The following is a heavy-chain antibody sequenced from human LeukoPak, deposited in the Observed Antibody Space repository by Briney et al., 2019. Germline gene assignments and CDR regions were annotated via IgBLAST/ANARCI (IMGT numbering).Heavy chain of an antibody. CDR1: GFTFSSYS. CDR2: ISSSSSYI. CDR3: ARGPPISGNFWRGKNHPPDY. D-gene: IGHD3-3*01. Sequence: GGSLRLSCAASGFTFSSYSMNWVRQAPGKGLEWVSSISSSSSYIYYVDSVKGRFTISRDNAKNSLYLQMNSLRAEDTAVYYCARGPPISGNFWRGKNHPPDYWGQGTLVTVSS. J-gene: IGHJ4*02. V-gene: IGHV3-21*01.